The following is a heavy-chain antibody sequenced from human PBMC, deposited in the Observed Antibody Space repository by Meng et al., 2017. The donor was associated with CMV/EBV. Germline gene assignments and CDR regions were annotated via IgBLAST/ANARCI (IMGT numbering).Heavy chain of an antibody. V-gene: IGHV4-4*07. CDR3: ARSMVVAGDWFDP. CDR1: GGSISSYY. CDR2: IYTSGSI. J-gene: IGHJ5*02. D-gene: IGHD2-15*01. Sequence: QLQESGRGLVKPSEALSLTCSVSGGSISSYYWSWIRQPAGKGLEWIGRIYTSGSIYYNPSLKSRVTMSVDTSKNQFSLKLSSVTAADTAVYYCARSMVVAGDWFDPWGQGTLVTVSS.